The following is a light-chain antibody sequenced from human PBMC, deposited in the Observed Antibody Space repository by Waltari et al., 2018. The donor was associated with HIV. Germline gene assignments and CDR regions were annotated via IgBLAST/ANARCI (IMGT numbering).Light chain of an antibody. Sequence: DIVMTQSPLSLPVTPGEPASISCRSSQGLLHTNGNTYLGWYLQKPGQSPQLLIYLGSSRASGVPDRFSGSGSGTDFTLKISRVEAEDVGVYYYMQALQTPITFGQGTRLEIK. CDR3: MQALQTPIT. CDR1: QGLLHTNGNTY. CDR2: LGS. V-gene: IGKV2-28*01. J-gene: IGKJ5*01.